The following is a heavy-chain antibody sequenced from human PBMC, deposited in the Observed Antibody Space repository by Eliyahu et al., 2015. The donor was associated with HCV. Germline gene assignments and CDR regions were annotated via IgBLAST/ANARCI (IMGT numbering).Heavy chain of an antibody. D-gene: IGHD3-22*01. Sequence: QVQLVQSGAEVKKPGASVKVSCKASXYXFTNNVISWVRQAPGQGLEWMGWISTYNGNPKYAQKLQGRVTMTTDTSTSTAYMELRSLRSDDTAVYYCANGVGYYDLHLGYWGQGTLVTVSS. CDR2: ISTYNGNP. V-gene: IGHV1-18*01. CDR3: ANGVGYYDLHLGY. J-gene: IGHJ4*02. CDR1: XYXFTNNV.